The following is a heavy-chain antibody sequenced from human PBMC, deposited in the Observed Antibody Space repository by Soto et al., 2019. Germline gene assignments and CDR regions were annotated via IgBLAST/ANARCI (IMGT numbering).Heavy chain of an antibody. D-gene: IGHD2-2*01. CDR3: ARDIVVVPAAIEGYSYYGMDV. V-gene: IGHV1-69*01. Sequence: QVQLVQSGAEVKKPGSSVKVSCKASGGTFSSYAISWVRQAPGQGLEWMGGIIPIFGTANYAQKFQGRVTITADESTSTAYMELSSLRSEDTAVYYCARDIVVVPAAIEGYSYYGMDVWGQGTTVTVSS. J-gene: IGHJ6*02. CDR2: IIPIFGTA. CDR1: GGTFSSYA.